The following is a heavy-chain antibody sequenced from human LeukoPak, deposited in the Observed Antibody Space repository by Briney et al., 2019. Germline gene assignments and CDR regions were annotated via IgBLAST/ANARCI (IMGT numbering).Heavy chain of an antibody. CDR3: AKSSGYSSDIYNWFDP. V-gene: IGHV3-23*01. CDR2: ISGSGGST. D-gene: IGHD6-19*01. CDR1: GFTFSSYA. Sequence: GGSLRLSCAASGFTFSSYAMSWVRQAPGEGLEWVSAISGSGGSTYYADSVKGRFTISRDNSKNTLYLQMNSLRAEDTAVYYCAKSSGYSSDIYNWFDPWGQGTLVTVSS. J-gene: IGHJ5*02.